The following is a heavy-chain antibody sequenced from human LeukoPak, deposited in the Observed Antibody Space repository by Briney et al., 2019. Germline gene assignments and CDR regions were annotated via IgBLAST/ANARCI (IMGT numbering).Heavy chain of an antibody. CDR1: GFTFSSYE. J-gene: IGHJ3*02. CDR2: ISSSGSTI. Sequence: PGGSLRLSCAASGFTFSSYEMNWVRQAPGKGLEWVSYISSSGSTIYYADSVKGRFTISRDNAKNSLYLQMNSLRAGDTAVYYCARNSRAYYYDSNGDAFDIWGQGTMVTVSS. V-gene: IGHV3-48*03. CDR3: ARNSRAYYYDSNGDAFDI. D-gene: IGHD3-22*01.